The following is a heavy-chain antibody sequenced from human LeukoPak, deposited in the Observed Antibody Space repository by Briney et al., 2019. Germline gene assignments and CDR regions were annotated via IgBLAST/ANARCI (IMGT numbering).Heavy chain of an antibody. CDR1: GGSISSGDYY. CDR3: ARAGIEDSTLYYFDY. CDR2: IYYSGST. V-gene: IGHV4-30-4*08. D-gene: IGHD2-21*01. Sequence: SETLSLTCTVSGGSISSGDYYWRWLRQPPGKGLEWLGYIYYSGSTYYNPSLKSRVTISVDTSKNQFSLKLSSVTAADTAVYYCARAGIEDSTLYYFDYWGQGTLVTVSS. J-gene: IGHJ4*02.